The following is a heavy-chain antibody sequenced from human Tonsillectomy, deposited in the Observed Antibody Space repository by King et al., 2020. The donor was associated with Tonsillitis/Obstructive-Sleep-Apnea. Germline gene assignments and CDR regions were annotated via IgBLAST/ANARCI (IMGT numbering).Heavy chain of an antibody. Sequence: LVQSGAVVKKPGASVKVSCKASGYTFSSYGISWARQAPGQGLEWMGWISAYNDNTNYAQKLQGRVTMTTDTSTSTAYMELRSLRSDDTAVYYCARAGSIAAQFYYYMDVWGKGTTVTVSS. J-gene: IGHJ6*03. CDR1: GYTFSSYG. D-gene: IGHD6-13*01. V-gene: IGHV1-18*01. CDR3: ARAGSIAAQFYYYMDV. CDR2: ISAYNDNT.